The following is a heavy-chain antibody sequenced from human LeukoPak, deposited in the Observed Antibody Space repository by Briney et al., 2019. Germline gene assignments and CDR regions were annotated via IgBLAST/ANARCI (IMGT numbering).Heavy chain of an antibody. CDR3: ARDRVYVDSLEFDAFDI. Sequence: TGGSLRLSCAASGFTFSSYSMNWVRQAPGKGLEWVSSISSSSSYIYYADSVKGRFTISRDNAKNSLYLQMNSLRAEDTAVYYCARDRVYVDSLEFDAFDIWGQGTMVTVSS. D-gene: IGHD3-3*01. CDR1: GFTFSSYS. CDR2: ISSSSSYI. V-gene: IGHV3-21*01. J-gene: IGHJ3*02.